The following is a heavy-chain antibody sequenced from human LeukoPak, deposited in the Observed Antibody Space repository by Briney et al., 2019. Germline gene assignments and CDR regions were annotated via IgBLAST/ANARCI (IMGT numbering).Heavy chain of an antibody. V-gene: IGHV4-4*07. CDR3: ARGMIAAAGFVFDY. J-gene: IGHJ4*02. CDR1: GGSVSGYY. D-gene: IGHD6-13*01. Sequence: SETLSLTCNVSGGSVSGYYWSWIRQPAGKGLEWIGRIYSSGSTNYNPSLKSRVTMSVDTSKNQFSLRLNSVTAADTAVYYCARGMIAAAGFVFDYWGQGTLVTVSS. CDR2: IYSSGST.